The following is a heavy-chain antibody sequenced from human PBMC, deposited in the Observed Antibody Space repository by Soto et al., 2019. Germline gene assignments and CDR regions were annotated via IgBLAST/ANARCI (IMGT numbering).Heavy chain of an antibody. D-gene: IGHD6-19*01. Sequence: QVQLVESGGGVVQPGRSLRLSCAASGFNFSSYVMHWVRQAPGKGLEWVAVIWYDGGNKYYADSVKGRFTISRDNPKNTLYLQMESLRAEDTAVYYCARDGQWLPRDGLRSSYYFDFWGQGALVTGSS. V-gene: IGHV3-33*01. CDR2: IWYDGGNK. J-gene: IGHJ4*02. CDR3: ARDGQWLPRDGLRSSYYFDF. CDR1: GFNFSSYV.